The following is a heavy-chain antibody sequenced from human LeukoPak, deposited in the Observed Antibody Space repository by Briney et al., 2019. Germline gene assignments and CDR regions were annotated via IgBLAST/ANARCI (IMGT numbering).Heavy chain of an antibody. J-gene: IGHJ4*02. CDR2: IYYSGST. D-gene: IGHD1-1*01. V-gene: IGHV4-39*01. Sequence: PSETLSLTCTVSGGSISSSSYYWGWIRQPPGKGLEWIGSIYYSGSTYYNPSLKSRVTISVDTSKNQFSLKLSSVTAADTAVYYCARLIGDWNDSYYFDYWGQGTLVTVSS. CDR3: ARLIGDWNDSYYFDY. CDR1: GGSISSSSYY.